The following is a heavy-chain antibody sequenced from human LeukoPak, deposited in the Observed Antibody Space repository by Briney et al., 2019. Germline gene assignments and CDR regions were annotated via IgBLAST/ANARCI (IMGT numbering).Heavy chain of an antibody. CDR3: AKHYRGNSGRGNAFDI. Sequence: GGSLRLSCAASGFTFSSYAMSWVRQAPGKGLEWVSGISGSGGITYYADSVKGRFTISRDNSKNTLYLQMNSLRAEDTAVYYCAKHYRGNSGRGNAFDIWGQGTMVTVSS. V-gene: IGHV3-23*01. J-gene: IGHJ3*02. CDR1: GFTFSSYA. CDR2: ISGSGGIT. D-gene: IGHD5-12*01.